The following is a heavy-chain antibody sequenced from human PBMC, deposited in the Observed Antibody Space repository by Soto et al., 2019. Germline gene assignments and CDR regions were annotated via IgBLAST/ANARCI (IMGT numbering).Heavy chain of an antibody. CDR3: ARGRYGDY. CDR2: ISAHNGNT. Sequence: QVHLVQSGAEVKKPGASVKVSCKGSGYGFTTYGITWVRQAPGQGLEWMAWISAHNGNTNYAQKVQGRVTVTRDTSTSTAYMELRSLRYDDTAVYYCARGRYGDYWGQGAVVTVSS. J-gene: IGHJ4*02. D-gene: IGHD1-1*01. V-gene: IGHV1-18*01. CDR1: GYGFTTYG.